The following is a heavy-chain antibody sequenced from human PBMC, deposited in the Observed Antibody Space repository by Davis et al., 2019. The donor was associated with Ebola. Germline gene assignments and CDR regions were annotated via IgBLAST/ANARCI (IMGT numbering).Heavy chain of an antibody. Sequence: MPSETLSLTCTVSGDSLSNFYWSWVRQAPGNTLEWIGYIYYGGYTNYNPSLKSRVTISEDTSKNQFSLKLTSMTAADTAVYYCARSAKRSGWFFDAWGQGTLVTVSS. CDR2: IYYGGYT. V-gene: IGHV4-59*01. CDR1: GDSLSNFY. J-gene: IGHJ4*02. D-gene: IGHD6-19*01. CDR3: ARSAKRSGWFFDA.